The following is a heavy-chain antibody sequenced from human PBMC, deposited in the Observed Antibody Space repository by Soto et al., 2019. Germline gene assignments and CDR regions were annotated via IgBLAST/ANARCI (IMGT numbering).Heavy chain of an antibody. CDR3: AKDRAAVTGAYYYYGMDV. D-gene: IGHD6-19*01. J-gene: IGHJ6*02. CDR2: ISWDGGHA. CDR1: RIAFDDYT. Sequence: PWGTRRLSCGASRIAFDDYTMHWCRQAPGKGLEWVSLISWDGGHAYYADSVKGRFTISRDNSKNSPYLQMNSLRTENSGLYYCAKDRAAVTGAYYYYGMDVWGQRTTVTVSS. V-gene: IGHV3-43*01.